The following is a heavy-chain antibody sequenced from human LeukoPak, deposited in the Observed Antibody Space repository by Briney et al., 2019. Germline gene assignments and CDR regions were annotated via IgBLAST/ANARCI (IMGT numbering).Heavy chain of an antibody. CDR1: GFTFSSFA. V-gene: IGHV3-30*07. CDR2: ISYDGSNK. J-gene: IGHJ4*02. CDR3: VRDRDGYNY. D-gene: IGHD5-24*01. Sequence: PGRSLRLSCAASGFTFSSFAMHWVRQAPGKGLEWVAVISYDGSNKYYADSVKGRFTISRDNAKNTLYLQMNILRAEDTAVYYCVRDRDGYNYWGQGTLVTVSS.